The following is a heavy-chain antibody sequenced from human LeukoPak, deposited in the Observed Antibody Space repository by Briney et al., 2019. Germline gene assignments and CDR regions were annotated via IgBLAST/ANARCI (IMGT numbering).Heavy chain of an antibody. CDR1: GFTFSSYA. V-gene: IGHV3-23*01. CDR3: ARDHRSYYTDY. J-gene: IGHJ4*02. D-gene: IGHD3-3*01. CDR2: ISGSGGST. Sequence: GGSLRLSCAASGFTFSSYAMSWVRQAPGKGLEWVSAISGSGGSTYYADSVKGRFTISRDNAKNSLYLQMNSLRAEDTAVYYCARDHRSYYTDYWGQGTLVTVSS.